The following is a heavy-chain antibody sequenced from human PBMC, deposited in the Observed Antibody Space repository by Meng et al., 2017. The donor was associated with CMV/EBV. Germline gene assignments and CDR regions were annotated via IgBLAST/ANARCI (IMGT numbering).Heavy chain of an antibody. CDR2: VYYTGNT. CDR1: GDSVTSGRYF. Sequence: SETLSLTCSVSGDSVTSGRYFWSWLRQPPGKGLAWIGYVYYTGNTNYNSSLKSRVTISLDTSQKQFSLKLKSVTAADTAVYYCARCNYQYYAMDVWGQGTTVTVSS. J-gene: IGHJ6*02. V-gene: IGHV4-61*01. CDR3: ARCNYQYYAMDV.